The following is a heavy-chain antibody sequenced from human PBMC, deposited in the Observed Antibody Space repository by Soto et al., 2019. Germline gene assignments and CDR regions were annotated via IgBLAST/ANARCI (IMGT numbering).Heavy chain of an antibody. CDR1: GYSFTIYW. Sequence: PGESLKISCKGSGYSFTIYWIGWVRQMPGKGLEWMGIIYPGDSDTRYSPSFQGQVTISADKSISTAYLQWSSLKASDTAMYYCARTINYDXWSGYGPLNHYYYGMDVWGQGTTVTVSS. CDR2: IYPGDSDT. D-gene: IGHD3-3*01. CDR3: ARTINYDXWSGYGPLNHYYYGMDV. J-gene: IGHJ6*02. V-gene: IGHV5-51*01.